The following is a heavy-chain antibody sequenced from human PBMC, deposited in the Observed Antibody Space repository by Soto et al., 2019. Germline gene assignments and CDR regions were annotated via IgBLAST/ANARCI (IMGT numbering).Heavy chain of an antibody. V-gene: IGHV1-69*01. CDR2: IIPISDTT. J-gene: IGHJ6*02. CDR3: ARSQGSSTSLEIYYYYYYGMDV. CDR1: GGTFSSYA. Sequence: QVQLVQSGAEVKKPGSSVKVSCKASGGTFSSYAISWVRQAPRQGLEWMGGIIPISDTTNYAQKFQGRVTITADESTSTAYMELSSLRSEYTAVYYCARSQGSSTSLEIYYYYYYGMDVWGQGTTVTVSS. D-gene: IGHD2-2*01.